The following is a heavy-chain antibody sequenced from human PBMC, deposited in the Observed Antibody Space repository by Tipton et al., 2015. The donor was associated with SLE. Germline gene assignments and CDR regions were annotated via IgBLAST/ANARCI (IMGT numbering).Heavy chain of an antibody. J-gene: IGHJ3*02. CDR1: GGSFSGYY. D-gene: IGHD5-24*01. Sequence: TLSLTCAVYGGSFSGYYWSWIRQPPGKGLEWIGEINHSGRTNYNPSLKSRVTISVETSKNQFSLRLSSVTAADTAVYYCARDGYNWGDFAFDIWGQGTMVTVSS. CDR2: INHSGRT. CDR3: ARDGYNWGDFAFDI. V-gene: IGHV4-34*01.